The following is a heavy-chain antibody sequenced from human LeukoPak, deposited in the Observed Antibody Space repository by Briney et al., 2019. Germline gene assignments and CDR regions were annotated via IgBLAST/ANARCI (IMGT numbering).Heavy chain of an antibody. V-gene: IGHV3-23*01. D-gene: IGHD6-19*01. Sequence: GGSLRLSCAASGFTFSSYAMSWVRQAPGKGLEWASAISGNGGSTYYADSVKGRFTISRDNSKNTLYLQMNSLRAEDTAVYYCAKDPRYSSGWYYFDYWGQGTLVTVSS. CDR1: GFTFSSYA. CDR2: ISGNGGST. J-gene: IGHJ4*02. CDR3: AKDPRYSSGWYYFDY.